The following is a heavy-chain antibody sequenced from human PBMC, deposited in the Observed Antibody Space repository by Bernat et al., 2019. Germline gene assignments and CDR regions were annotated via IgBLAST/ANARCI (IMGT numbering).Heavy chain of an antibody. D-gene: IGHD3-9*01. CDR2: IHYSGST. CDR1: GGSISSSSYY. J-gene: IGHJ5*02. Sequence: QLQLQESGPGLVKPSETLSLTCTVAGGSISSSSYYWGWICQPPGKGLEWIGSIHYSGSTYYNPSLKSRFHISVDTARSQFTLKLCSVTAAETAVYYCAGHFRGYFGWLSYNWFDPWGQGTLVTVSS. V-gene: IGHV4-39*01. CDR3: AGHFRGYFGWLSYNWFDP.